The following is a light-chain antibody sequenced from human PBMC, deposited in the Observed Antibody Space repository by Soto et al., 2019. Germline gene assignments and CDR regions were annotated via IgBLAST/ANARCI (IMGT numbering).Light chain of an antibody. J-gene: IGKJ1*01. CDR1: QSISSSF. Sequence: EIVLTQSPGTLSFSPGERATLSCWASQSISSSFLAWYQQKPGQAPRLLIYGASGRATGIPDRFSGSGSGTDFTLTISRLEPEDFAVYYCQQYGSSPTTFGHGTKVDIK. CDR3: QQYGSSPTT. CDR2: GAS. V-gene: IGKV3-20*01.